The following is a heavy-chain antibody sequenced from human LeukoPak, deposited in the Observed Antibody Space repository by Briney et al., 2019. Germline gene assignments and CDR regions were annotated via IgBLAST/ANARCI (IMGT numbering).Heavy chain of an antibody. D-gene: IGHD2-21*02. CDR3: ARINCGDDCYSGNWYFDL. J-gene: IGHJ2*01. CDR1: GFTVSNKY. V-gene: IGHV3-7*03. Sequence: GGSLRLSCAASGFTVSNKYMSWVRQAPGKGLERVANTKQDGSENYYVDSVKGRFTISRDNAKNSLYLQMNSLRAEDTAVYYCARINCGDDCYSGNWYFDLWGRGTLVTVSS. CDR2: TKQDGSEN.